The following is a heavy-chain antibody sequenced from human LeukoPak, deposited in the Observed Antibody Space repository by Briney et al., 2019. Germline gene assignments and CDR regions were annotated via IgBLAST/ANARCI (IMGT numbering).Heavy chain of an antibody. CDR1: GFTFSSYA. CDR2: ISGSGGST. V-gene: IGHV3-23*01. J-gene: IGHJ4*02. D-gene: IGHD4-17*01. CDR3: AKGEVLWNGYGDYPGRYFDY. Sequence: GGSLRLSCAASGFTFSSYAMSWVRQAPGKGLEWVSAISGSGGSTYYADSVKGRFTISRDNSKNTLYLQMNSLRAEDTAVYYCAKGEVLWNGYGDYPGRYFDYWGQGTLVTVSS.